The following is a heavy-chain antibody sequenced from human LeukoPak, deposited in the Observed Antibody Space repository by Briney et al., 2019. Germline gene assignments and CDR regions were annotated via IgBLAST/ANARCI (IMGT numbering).Heavy chain of an antibody. J-gene: IGHJ3*02. CDR1: GFTFSSYW. D-gene: IGHD3-22*01. V-gene: IGHV3-74*01. CDR3: ARDPYYYDSSGYHNYDAFDI. Sequence: GGSLRLSCAASGFTFSSYWMHWVRQAPGKGLVWVSRINSDGSSTSYADSVKGRFTISRDNAKNTLYLQMNSLRAEDTAVYYCARDPYYYDSSGYHNYDAFDIWGQGTMVTVST. CDR2: INSDGSST.